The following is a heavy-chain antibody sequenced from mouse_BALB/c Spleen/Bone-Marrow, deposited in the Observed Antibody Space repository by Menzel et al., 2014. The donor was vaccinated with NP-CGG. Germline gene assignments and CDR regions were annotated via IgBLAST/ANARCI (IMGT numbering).Heavy chain of an antibody. D-gene: IGHD1-1*01. J-gene: IGHJ3*01. Sequence: EVKLMESGGGLVQPGGSLRLSCATSGFTFTDYYMSWVRQPPGKALEWLGFIRNKANGCTTEYSASVKGRFTISRDNSQSILYLQMNTLRAEDSATYYCARDEYYYGSRWFAYWGQGTLVTASA. CDR2: IRNKANGCTT. CDR3: ARDEYYYGSRWFAY. V-gene: IGHV7-3*02. CDR1: GFTFTDYY.